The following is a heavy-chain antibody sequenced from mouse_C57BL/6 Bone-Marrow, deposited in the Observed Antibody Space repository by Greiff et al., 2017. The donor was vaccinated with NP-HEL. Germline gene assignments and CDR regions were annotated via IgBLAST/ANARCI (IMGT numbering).Heavy chain of an antibody. CDR1: GFSLTSYG. Sequence: VQLQQSGPGLVQPSQSLSITCTVSGFSLTSYGVHWVRQSPGKGLEWLGVIWRGGSTDYNAAFMSRLSITKDNSKSQVFFKMNSLQADDTAIYYCAKNLGDYDVGYWYFDDWGTGTTVTVSS. J-gene: IGHJ1*03. V-gene: IGHV2-5*01. CDR2: IWRGGST. D-gene: IGHD2-4*01. CDR3: AKNLGDYDVGYWYFDD.